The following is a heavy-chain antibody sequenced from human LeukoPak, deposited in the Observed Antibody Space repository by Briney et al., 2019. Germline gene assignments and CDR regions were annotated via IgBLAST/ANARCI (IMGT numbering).Heavy chain of an antibody. CDR2: INHSGNT. CDR1: GGSISSSSYY. Sequence: SETLSLTCTVSGGSISSSSYYWGWIRQPPGKGLEWIGEINHSGNTNYNPSLKSRVTISVDTSKNQFSLKMSSVTAADTAAYYCARGDEWYDILTESGYWGQGTLVTVSS. V-gene: IGHV4-61*05. CDR3: ARGDEWYDILTESGY. D-gene: IGHD3-9*01. J-gene: IGHJ4*02.